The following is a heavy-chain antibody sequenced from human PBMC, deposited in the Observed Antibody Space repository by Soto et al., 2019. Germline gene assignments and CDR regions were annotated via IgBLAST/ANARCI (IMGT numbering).Heavy chain of an antibody. D-gene: IGHD2-15*01. CDR2: LVVGTGNT. CDR3: ATGAYCSGGSCSDYYYYYYGMDL. J-gene: IGHJ6*02. V-gene: IGHV1-58*01. CDR1: GFTFRSSA. Sequence: ASVKVSCKTSGFTFRSSAVQWVRQARGQRLEWIGWLVVGTGNTNYAQKFQQRVTISSDRSTNTVSMELSSLTSEDTAVYYCATGAYCSGGSCSDYYYYYYGMDLWGQGTTVTVSS.